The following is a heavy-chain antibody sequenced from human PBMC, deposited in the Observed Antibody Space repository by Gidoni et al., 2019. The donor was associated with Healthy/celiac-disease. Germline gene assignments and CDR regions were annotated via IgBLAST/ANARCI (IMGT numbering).Heavy chain of an antibody. D-gene: IGHD4-17*01. CDR2: IKQDGSEK. J-gene: IGHJ4*02. CDR1: GFTFSSYW. V-gene: IGHV3-7*01. Sequence: EGQRVEAGGGLVPPGGSLRLSCAASGFTFSSYWMSWVRQAPGKGLEWVANIKQDGSEKYYVDPVKGRFTISRDNAKNSLYLQMNSLRAEDTAVYYCARGRGYGDYKVINWGQGTLVTVSS. CDR3: ARGRGYGDYKVIN.